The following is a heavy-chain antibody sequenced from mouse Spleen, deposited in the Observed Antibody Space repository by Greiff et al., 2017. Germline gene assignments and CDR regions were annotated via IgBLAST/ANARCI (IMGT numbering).Heavy chain of an antibody. D-gene: IGHD2-10*01. V-gene: IGHV5-17*01. CDR2: ISSGSSTI. Sequence: EVNVVESGGGLVKPGGSLKLSCAASGFTFSDYGMHWVRQAPEKGLEWVAYISSGSSTIYYADTVKGRFTISRDNAKNTLFLQMTSLRSEDTAMYYCARKPAYYGNYEAMDYWGQGTSVTVSS. CDR1: GFTFSDYG. CDR3: ARKPAYYGNYEAMDY. J-gene: IGHJ4*01.